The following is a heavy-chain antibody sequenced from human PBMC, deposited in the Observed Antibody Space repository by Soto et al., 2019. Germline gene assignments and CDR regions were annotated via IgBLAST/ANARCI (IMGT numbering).Heavy chain of an antibody. CDR3: ARDCSSGGSCYFDH. Sequence: PGGSLRLSCAASGFSFSGYGMHWVRQAPGKGLEWVSLIWYDGSDKYYADSVKGRFTISRDNAKNTLYLQMNSLRADDTAVYYCARDCSSGGSCYFDHWGQGTRVTVSS. CDR1: GFSFSGYG. J-gene: IGHJ4*02. D-gene: IGHD2-15*01. V-gene: IGHV3-33*01. CDR2: IWYDGSDK.